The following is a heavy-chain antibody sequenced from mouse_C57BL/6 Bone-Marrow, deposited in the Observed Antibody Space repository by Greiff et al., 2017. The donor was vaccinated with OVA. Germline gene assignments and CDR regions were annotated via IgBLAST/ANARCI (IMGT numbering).Heavy chain of an antibody. V-gene: IGHV3-6*01. CDR2: ISYDGSN. CDR3: ARVGTTVVAKGDWYFDV. CDR1: GYSITSGYY. J-gene: IGHJ1*03. Sequence: EVKLVESGPGLVKPSQSLSLTCSVTGYSITSGYYWNWIRQFPGNKLEWMGYISYDGSNNYNPSLKNRISITRDTSKNQFFLKLNSVTTEDTATYYCARVGTTVVAKGDWYFDVWGTGTTVTVSS. D-gene: IGHD1-1*01.